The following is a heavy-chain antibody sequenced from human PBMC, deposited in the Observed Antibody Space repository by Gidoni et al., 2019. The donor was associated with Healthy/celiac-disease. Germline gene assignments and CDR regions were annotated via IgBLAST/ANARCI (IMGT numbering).Heavy chain of an antibody. Sequence: QLQLQASGPGLVKPSETLSLTCTVVGRSISSSRYYWGWIRQPPGKGLEWIGSIYYSGSTYYNPSLKSRVTISVDTSKNQFSLKLSSVTAADTAVYYCASRGSSAHLDYWGQGTLVTVSS. J-gene: IGHJ4*02. D-gene: IGHD3-10*01. CDR3: ASRGSSAHLDY. CDR1: GRSISSSRYY. V-gene: IGHV4-39*01. CDR2: IYYSGST.